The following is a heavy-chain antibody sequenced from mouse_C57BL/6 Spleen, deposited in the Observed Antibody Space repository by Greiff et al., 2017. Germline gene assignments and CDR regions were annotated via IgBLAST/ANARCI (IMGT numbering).Heavy chain of an antibody. V-gene: IGHV1-15*01. Sequence: VKLMESGAELVRPGASVTLSCKASGYTFTDYEMHWVKQTPVHGLEWIGAIDPETGGTAYNQKFKGKAILTADKSSSTAYMELRSLTSEDSAVYYCTSRTVYFDYWGQGTTLTVSS. CDR3: TSRTVYFDY. CDR1: GYTFTDYE. J-gene: IGHJ2*01. CDR2: IDPETGGT. D-gene: IGHD4-1*01.